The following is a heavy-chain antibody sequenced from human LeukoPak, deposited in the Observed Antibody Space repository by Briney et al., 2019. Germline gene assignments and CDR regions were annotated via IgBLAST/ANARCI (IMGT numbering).Heavy chain of an antibody. CDR2: FDPVDGET. CDR1: GHSLTQLS. Sequence: GASVEVSCKVSGHSLTQLSMHWVRQGTGRGLEWMGGFDPVDGETIHAQKFQGRVTMTEDTSTDTAYMELSSLRSDDTAVYYCAILLEDYAFSTGSAKDYWGQGTLVTVSS. CDR3: AILLEDYAFSTGSAKDY. J-gene: IGHJ4*02. D-gene: IGHD3-3*01. V-gene: IGHV1-24*01.